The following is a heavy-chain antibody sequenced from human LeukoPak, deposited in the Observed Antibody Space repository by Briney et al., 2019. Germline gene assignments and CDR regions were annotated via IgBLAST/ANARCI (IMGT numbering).Heavy chain of an antibody. D-gene: IGHD5-12*01. Sequence: ASVKVSCKASGGTFSSYAISWVRQAPGLGVEWMGRIIPILGIANYAHKFQDRVTITADKSTSTAYVEPSSLRSEHTAVYYCASGPPWLPFDYWGQGTLVTVSS. J-gene: IGHJ4*02. CDR1: GGTFSSYA. CDR2: IIPILGIA. V-gene: IGHV1-69*04. CDR3: ASGPPWLPFDY.